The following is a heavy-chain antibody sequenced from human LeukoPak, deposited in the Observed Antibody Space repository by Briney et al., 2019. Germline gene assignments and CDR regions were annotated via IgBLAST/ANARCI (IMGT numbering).Heavy chain of an antibody. Sequence: GGSLRLSCAASGFTFSSYAMHWVRQAPGKGLEWVAVISYDGSNKYYADSVKGRFTISRDNSKNTLYLQMNSLRAEDTAVYYCASTSLGTYYDFWSGYYPGAFDIWGQGTMVTVSS. CDR1: GFTFSSYA. J-gene: IGHJ3*02. V-gene: IGHV3-30-3*01. CDR3: ASTSLGTYYDFWSGYYPGAFDI. D-gene: IGHD3-3*01. CDR2: ISYDGSNK.